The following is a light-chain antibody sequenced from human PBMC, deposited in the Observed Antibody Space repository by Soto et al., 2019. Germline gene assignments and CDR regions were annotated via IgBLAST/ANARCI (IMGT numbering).Light chain of an antibody. V-gene: IGLV2-14*01. J-gene: IGLJ3*02. CDR2: EVS. CDR3: SSYTSSSTLEV. CDR1: SSDVGGYNY. Sequence: QSALTQPASVSGSPGQSITISCTGTSSDVGGYNYVSWYQQHPDKAPKLMIYEVSNRPLGVSNRFSGSKSGNTASLTISGLQAEDEADYYCSSYTSSSTLEVFGGGTKLTVL.